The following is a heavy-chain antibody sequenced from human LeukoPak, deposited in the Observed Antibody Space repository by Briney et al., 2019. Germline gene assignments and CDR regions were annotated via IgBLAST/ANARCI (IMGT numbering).Heavy chain of an antibody. D-gene: IGHD3-22*01. Sequence: GGSLRLSCAASGFTFSSYWMHWVRQAPGKGLVWVSRINSDGSSTSYADSVKGRFTISRDNAKNTLYLQMNSLRAEDTAVYYCARSGYHSYYYYYYGMDVWGQGTTVTVSS. CDR2: INSDGSST. V-gene: IGHV3-74*01. J-gene: IGHJ6*02. CDR3: ARSGYHSYYYYYYGMDV. CDR1: GFTFSSYW.